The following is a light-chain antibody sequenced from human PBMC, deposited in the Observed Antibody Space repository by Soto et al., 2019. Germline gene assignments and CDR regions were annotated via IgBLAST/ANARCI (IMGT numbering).Light chain of an antibody. V-gene: IGKV3-20*01. J-gene: IGKJ5*01. CDR2: GAS. CDR3: QQDGSSPT. CDR1: QSLTTRS. Sequence: EIVLTQSPGTLSLFPWESATLSCRASQSLTTRSLAWYQQKPGQAPRLLIYGASITATGIPDRFSGSGSGTDFTLTISRLEPEDFAVYSCQQDGSSPTFGQWTRLEIK.